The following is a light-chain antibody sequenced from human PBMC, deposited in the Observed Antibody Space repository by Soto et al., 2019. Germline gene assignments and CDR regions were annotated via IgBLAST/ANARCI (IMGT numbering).Light chain of an antibody. CDR3: TSSTSSTPFYV. Sequence: TQPASVSCSPGQSIAISCTGVRTDVADGYDYVSWYQQHPGQATQLLIYDVSNRPSGVSDRLSGSKSGNTASLTISGLQAQDEAEYYCTSSTSSTPFYVFRSGXKVPVL. V-gene: IGLV2-14*03. CDR2: DVS. J-gene: IGLJ1*01. CDR1: RTDVADGYDY.